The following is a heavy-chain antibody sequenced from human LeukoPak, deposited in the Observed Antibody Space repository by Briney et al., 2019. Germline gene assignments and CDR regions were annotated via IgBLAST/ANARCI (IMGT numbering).Heavy chain of an antibody. CDR1: GYTFTSYD. J-gene: IGHJ6*03. CDR2: MNPNSGNT. CDR3: ARGPLPSSNYGYYYYYYMDV. V-gene: IGHV1-8*03. Sequence: ASVKVSCKASGYTFTSYDINWVRQATGQGLEWMGWMNPNSGNTAYAQKFQGRVTITRNTSISTAYMELSSLRSEDTAVYYCARGPLPSSNYGYYYYYYMDVWGKGTTVTVSS. D-gene: IGHD4-11*01.